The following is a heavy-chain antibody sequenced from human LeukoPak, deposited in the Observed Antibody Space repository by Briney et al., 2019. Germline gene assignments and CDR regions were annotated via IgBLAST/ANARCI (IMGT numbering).Heavy chain of an antibody. D-gene: IGHD1-14*01. CDR1: GGSISNSDYY. CDR2: IYYSGST. CDR3: GTWGCRDP. Sequence: PSETLSLTCSVSGGSISNSDYYWGWIRQPPGKGLEWIGNIYYSGSTYYNPSLKSRVTISVDTSNNQFSLKVTSVTAADTAVLTPGTWGCRDPWGQGTVVTVSS. J-gene: IGHJ5*02. V-gene: IGHV4-39*03.